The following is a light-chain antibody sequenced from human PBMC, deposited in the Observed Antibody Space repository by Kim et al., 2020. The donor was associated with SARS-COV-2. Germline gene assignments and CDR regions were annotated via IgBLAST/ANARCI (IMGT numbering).Light chain of an antibody. J-gene: IGKJ4*01. CDR2: DAS. CDR3: QQYGTSVT. CDR1: QSVPSNS. V-gene: IGKV3-20*01. Sequence: LPPGEGATLSCSASQSVPSNSLAWYQQQPGQAPRLLIYDASTRATGIADRFSGGGSGTYFTLAISRLEPPDFAVYYCQQYGTSVTFGGGTKVDIK.